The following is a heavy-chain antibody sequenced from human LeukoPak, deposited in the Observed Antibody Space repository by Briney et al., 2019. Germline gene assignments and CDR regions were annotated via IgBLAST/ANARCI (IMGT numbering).Heavy chain of an antibody. V-gene: IGHV3-30*14. CDR1: GFNFDNFA. J-gene: IGHJ4*02. CDR2: ISHDGRTK. Sequence: PGGSLRLSCVVSGFNFDNFAMHWVRQPLGKGLEWVAVISHDGRTKYYADSVKGRFTISRDNSKNTLYLEMDSLRDEDTAVYYCVREVGSGSGNEFDSWGQGTLVTVSS. CDR3: VREVGSGSGNEFDS. D-gene: IGHD3-10*01.